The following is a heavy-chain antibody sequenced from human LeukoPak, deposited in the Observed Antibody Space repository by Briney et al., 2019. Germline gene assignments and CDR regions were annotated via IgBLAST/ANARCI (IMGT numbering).Heavy chain of an antibody. Sequence: MSSETLSLTCTVSGGPISSYYWDWIRQPAGKGLEWIRRIYTGGNTNYNPSLKSRVTMSVDTSKNQLSLRLSSVTAADTAVYYCARGSLGAFDIWGQGTMVTVSS. CDR3: ARGSLGAFDI. CDR1: GGPISSYY. V-gene: IGHV4-4*07. J-gene: IGHJ3*02. D-gene: IGHD7-27*01. CDR2: IYTGGNT.